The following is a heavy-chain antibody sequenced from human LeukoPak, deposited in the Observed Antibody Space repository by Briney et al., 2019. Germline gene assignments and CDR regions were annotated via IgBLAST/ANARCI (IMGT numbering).Heavy chain of an antibody. Sequence: GGSLRLSCVVSGSTFSSYWMHWVRQAPGKGLVWVSRINGDESSTSYADSVKGRFTISRDNAKNTLYLQMNSLRSEDTAVYYCASRNKWSGYYDYYYYYMDVWGKGTTVTVSS. CDR1: GSTFSSYW. CDR2: INGDESST. D-gene: IGHD3-3*01. J-gene: IGHJ6*03. CDR3: ASRNKWSGYYDYYYYYMDV. V-gene: IGHV3-74*01.